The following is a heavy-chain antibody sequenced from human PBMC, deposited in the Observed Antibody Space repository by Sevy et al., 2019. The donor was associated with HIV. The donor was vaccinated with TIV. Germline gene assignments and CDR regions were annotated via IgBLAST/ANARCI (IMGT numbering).Heavy chain of an antibody. Sequence: GGSLRLSCAASGFSVGSYSMNWVRQAPGKGLEWVSFISFTTNNTYYGDSVKGRFTNSRDNARNSVYLQMNSLRAEDTAVYYCSSGGGYWGQGTLVTVSS. CDR1: GFSVGSYS. CDR2: ISFTTNNT. V-gene: IGHV3-21*01. CDR3: SSGGGY. D-gene: IGHD3-16*01. J-gene: IGHJ4*02.